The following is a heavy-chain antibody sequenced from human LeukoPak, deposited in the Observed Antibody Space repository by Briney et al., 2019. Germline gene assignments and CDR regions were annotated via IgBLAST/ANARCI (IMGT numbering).Heavy chain of an antibody. Sequence: GGSLRLSCAASGFTFRSYGRSWVGRAQGKGGGGGAKIKQDGSEKYYVDSVKGRFTASRDNAKNSLYLQMNSLRAEDTAVYYCARDFFYGSGSYNAFDIWGQGTMVTVSS. D-gene: IGHD3-10*01. J-gene: IGHJ3*02. CDR2: IKQDGSEK. CDR3: ARDFFYGSGSYNAFDI. V-gene: IGHV3-7*01. CDR1: GFTFRSYG.